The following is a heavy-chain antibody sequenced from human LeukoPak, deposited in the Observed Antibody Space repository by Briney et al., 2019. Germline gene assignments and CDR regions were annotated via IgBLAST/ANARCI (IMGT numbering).Heavy chain of an antibody. CDR1: GYTFTGDY. Sequence: ASVKVSCKASGYTFTGDYMHWVRQAPGQGLEWMGWINPNSGGTTYAQRFQGRVTMTRDTSISTAYMELSRLRSDDTAVYYCARDLPIFGVVIATYYFDYWGQGTLVTVSS. CDR3: ARDLPIFGVVIATYYFDY. J-gene: IGHJ4*02. D-gene: IGHD3-3*01. CDR2: INPNSGGT. V-gene: IGHV1-2*02.